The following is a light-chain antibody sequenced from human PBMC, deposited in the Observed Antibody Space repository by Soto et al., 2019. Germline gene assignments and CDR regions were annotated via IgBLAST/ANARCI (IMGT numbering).Light chain of an antibody. Sequence: ELVMTQSPVTLSVSRGERATLSCRASQNISRSLAWYQQKPGQGPSLLIYGTSTRAGGVPARFSGSGSGTEFTLTISSLQTDDFSTYYCQQYHSYWTFGQGTKVDIK. V-gene: IGKV3-15*01. CDR1: QNISRS. J-gene: IGKJ1*01. CDR3: QQYHSYWT. CDR2: GTS.